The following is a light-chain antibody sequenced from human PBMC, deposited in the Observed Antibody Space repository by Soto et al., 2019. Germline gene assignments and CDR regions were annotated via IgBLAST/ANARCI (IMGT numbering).Light chain of an antibody. V-gene: IGLV2-14*03. CDR3: SSYTSSTTLYV. CDR2: DVS. Sequence: QSALTQPASVSGSPGQSITISCTGASSDVGNYNYVSWYQQHPGKAPKLIIYDVSNRPSGVSNRFSGSKSGNTACLTISGLQAEDEADYYCSSYTSSTTLYVFGTGTKLTVL. CDR1: SSDVGNYNY. J-gene: IGLJ1*01.